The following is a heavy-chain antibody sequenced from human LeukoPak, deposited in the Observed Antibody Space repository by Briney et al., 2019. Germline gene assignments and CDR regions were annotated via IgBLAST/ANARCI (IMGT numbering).Heavy chain of an antibody. CDR1: GYPFTNYG. Sequence: ASGQVSCQASGYPFTNYGIRWVRAAPGQGREGMGGLSAYNGNTKYVQKLQGRVTMTTDSSTSTAYMELRSLRSDDTAVYYCARDDYEWVVPAARPYYFDYWGQGTLVTVSS. D-gene: IGHD2-2*01. CDR2: LSAYNGNT. CDR3: ARDDYEWVVPAARPYYFDY. V-gene: IGHV1-18*04. J-gene: IGHJ4*02.